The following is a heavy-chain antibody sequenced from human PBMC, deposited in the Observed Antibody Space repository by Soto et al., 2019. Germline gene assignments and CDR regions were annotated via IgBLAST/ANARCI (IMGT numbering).Heavy chain of an antibody. CDR3: ARVSRDGYNYDAFDI. CDR2: VWYDGSNK. D-gene: IGHD5-12*01. V-gene: IGHV3-33*01. Sequence: QVHLVESGGGVVQPGRSLRLSCAASGFIFSTYGMHWVRQAPGKGLEWVAIVWYDGSNKYYADSVKGRFTISRDNSKNTMYMQMNSLRAEDTGVYYCARVSRDGYNYDAFDIWGQGTMVTVTS. CDR1: GFIFSTYG. J-gene: IGHJ3*02.